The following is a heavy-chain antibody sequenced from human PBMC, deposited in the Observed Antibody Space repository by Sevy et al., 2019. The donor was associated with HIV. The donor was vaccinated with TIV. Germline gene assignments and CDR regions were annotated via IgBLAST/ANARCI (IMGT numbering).Heavy chain of an antibody. CDR3: ARRRKVGPTGGFDY. CDR1: GFTFEDYG. Sequence: GGSLRLTCAASGFTFEDYGMSWVRQVPGRGLEWVSNFNWNGGSRSYADSVKGRFTISRDNAKDSLYLQMNSLRAEDTALYFCARRRKVGPTGGFDYWGQGTLVTVSS. CDR2: FNWNGGSR. D-gene: IGHD1-26*01. J-gene: IGHJ4*02. V-gene: IGHV3-20*04.